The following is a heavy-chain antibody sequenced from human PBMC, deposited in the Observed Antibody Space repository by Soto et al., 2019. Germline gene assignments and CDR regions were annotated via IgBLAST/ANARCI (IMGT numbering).Heavy chain of an antibody. CDR2: ISGSGGST. CDR1: GFTFSSYA. Sequence: EVQLVESGGGLVQPGGSLRLSCAASGFTFSSYAMSWVRQAPGKGLEWVSGISGSGGSTYYADSVEGRFTISRDNSKNTLYLQMNSLRAEDTAVYYCAKATAAAGTSSWFDPWGQGTLVTVSS. V-gene: IGHV3-23*04. CDR3: AKATAAAGTSSWFDP. D-gene: IGHD6-13*01. J-gene: IGHJ5*02.